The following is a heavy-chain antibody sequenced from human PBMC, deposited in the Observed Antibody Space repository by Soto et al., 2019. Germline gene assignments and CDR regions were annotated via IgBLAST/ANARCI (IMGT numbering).Heavy chain of an antibody. J-gene: IGHJ4*02. CDR1: GFTFSSYG. D-gene: IGHD3-3*01. Sequence: QVQLVESGGGVVQPGRSLRLSCAASGFTFSSYGMHWVRQAPGTGLEWVAVISYDGSNKYYADSVKGRFTISRDNSKNTLYLEMNSLRAEDTAVYYCAKDFRFLEWLFDYWGQGTLVTVSS. CDR3: AKDFRFLEWLFDY. CDR2: ISYDGSNK. V-gene: IGHV3-30*18.